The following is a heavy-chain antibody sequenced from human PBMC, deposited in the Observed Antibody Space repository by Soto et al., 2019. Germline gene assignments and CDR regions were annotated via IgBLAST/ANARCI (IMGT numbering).Heavy chain of an antibody. CDR3: AREEANGFSYFRF. J-gene: IGHJ1*01. Sequence: GESLKISCKGSGYSFTNHWIGWVRQMPGKGLEWMAIIYPEDSNTRYSPSFQGQVTISADRSINTAYLQWDSLKASDTAIYYCAREEANGFSYFRFWGQGTLVTVSS. CDR2: IYPEDSNT. CDR1: GYSFTNHW. V-gene: IGHV5-51*01. D-gene: IGHD2-21*01.